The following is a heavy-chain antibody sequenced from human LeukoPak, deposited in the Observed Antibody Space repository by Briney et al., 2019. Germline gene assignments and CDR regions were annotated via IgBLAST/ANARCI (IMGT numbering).Heavy chain of an antibody. CDR3: ARGGGIAAAGISGFDY. V-gene: IGHV3-30-3*01. J-gene: IGHJ4*02. CDR1: GFTFSSYA. CDR2: ISYGGSNK. D-gene: IGHD6-13*01. Sequence: GGSLRLSCAASGFTFSSYAMHWVRQAPGKGLEWVAVISYGGSNKYYADSVKGRFTISRDNSKNTLYLQMNSLRAEDTAVYYCARGGGIAAAGISGFDYWGQGTLVTVSS.